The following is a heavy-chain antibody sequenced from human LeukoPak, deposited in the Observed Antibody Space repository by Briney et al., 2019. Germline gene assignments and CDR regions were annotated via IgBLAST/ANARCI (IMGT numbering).Heavy chain of an antibody. CDR3: ATYRQVLLPFES. Sequence: GGSLRLSCAASGFTFSDYAMHWVRQPPGKGLEWVSSIFPSGGEIHYADSVRGRFTISRDNSKSTLSLQMNSLRAEDTAIYYCATYRQVLLPFESWGQGTLVTVSS. D-gene: IGHD2-8*02. J-gene: IGHJ4*02. CDR2: IFPSGGEI. CDR1: GFTFSDYA. V-gene: IGHV3-23*01.